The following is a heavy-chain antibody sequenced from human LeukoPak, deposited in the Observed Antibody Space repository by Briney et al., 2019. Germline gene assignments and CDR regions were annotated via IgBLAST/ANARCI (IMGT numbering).Heavy chain of an antibody. CDR3: ASLLGGPFLGIGDGDY. Sequence: GGSLRLSCAASGFTFSSYAMSWVRQAPGKGLEWVSAISGSGGSTYYADSAKGRFTISRDNSKNTLYLQMNSLRAEDTAVYYCASLLGGPFLGIGDGDYWGQGTLVTVSS. J-gene: IGHJ4*02. D-gene: IGHD3-16*01. V-gene: IGHV3-23*01. CDR1: GFTFSSYA. CDR2: ISGSGGST.